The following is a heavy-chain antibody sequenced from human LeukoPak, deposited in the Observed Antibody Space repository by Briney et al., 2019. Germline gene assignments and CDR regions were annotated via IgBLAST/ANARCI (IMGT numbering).Heavy chain of an antibody. V-gene: IGHV4-38-2*02. CDR3: ARDQVGGKALDY. Sequence: SETLSLTCTVSGFSISSGYYWGWIRQPAGKGLEWIGRIYSSGSTDYNPSLKSRVAISVDTSKNQFSLRLTSVTAADTAVYYCARDQVGGKALDYWGQGTLVTVSS. D-gene: IGHD1-26*01. CDR1: GFSISSGYY. J-gene: IGHJ4*02. CDR2: IYSSGST.